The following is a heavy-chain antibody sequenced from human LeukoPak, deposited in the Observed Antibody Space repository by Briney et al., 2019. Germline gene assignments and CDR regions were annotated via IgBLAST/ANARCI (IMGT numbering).Heavy chain of an antibody. CDR1: GFTFDDYA. CDR2: ISWNSGSI. J-gene: IGHJ4*02. CDR3: AKGSTWDSSGFIDY. Sequence: SLRLSCAASGFTFDDYAMHWVRQAPGKGLEWVSGISWNSGSIGYADSVKGRFTISRDNAKNSLYLQMNSLRAEDTALYYCAKGSTWDSSGFIDYRGQGTLVTVSS. V-gene: IGHV3-9*01. D-gene: IGHD3-22*01.